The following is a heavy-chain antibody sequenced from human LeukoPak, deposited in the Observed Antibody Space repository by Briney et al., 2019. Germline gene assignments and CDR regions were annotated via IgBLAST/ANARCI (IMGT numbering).Heavy chain of an antibody. Sequence: PSETLSLTCTVSGGSVSSGNYYWSWIRQPAGKGLEWIGRIFTSGSTNYNATLKGRVTISLDTSKNQCSLNLRSVTAADTAVYYCARVGGSTNWFDPWGQGTLVTVSS. CDR3: ARVGGSTNWFDP. D-gene: IGHD3-16*01. CDR1: GGSVSSGNYY. CDR2: IFTSGST. V-gene: IGHV4-61*02. J-gene: IGHJ5*02.